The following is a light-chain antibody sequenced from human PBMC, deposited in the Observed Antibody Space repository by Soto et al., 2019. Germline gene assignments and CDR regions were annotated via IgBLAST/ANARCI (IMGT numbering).Light chain of an antibody. CDR2: EVS. CDR3: SAYAGNKTDVV. Sequence: QSVLTQPPSASGSPGQSVTISCTGTSSDVGGYGYVSWYQQHPGKAPKLMIFEVSKRSSGVPDRFSGSKSGNTASLTVSGLQAEDEADYYGSAYAGNKTDVVVGGGTKLTVL. J-gene: IGLJ2*01. V-gene: IGLV2-8*01. CDR1: SSDVGGYGY.